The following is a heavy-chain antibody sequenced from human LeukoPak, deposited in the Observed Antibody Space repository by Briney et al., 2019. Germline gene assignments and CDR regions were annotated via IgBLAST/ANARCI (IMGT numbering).Heavy chain of an antibody. V-gene: IGHV4-31*03. D-gene: IGHD2-2*01. Sequence: SQTLSLTCTVSGGSIASDNYFWSWIRQHPEKGLEWIGYIFYSGTTYYNPSLKSRVTISVDTSKHQFSLKLNSVIAADTAVYYCAREVNEPASADAFDIWGQGTMVTVSS. CDR2: IFYSGTT. CDR3: AREVNEPASADAFDI. CDR1: GGSIASDNYF. J-gene: IGHJ3*02.